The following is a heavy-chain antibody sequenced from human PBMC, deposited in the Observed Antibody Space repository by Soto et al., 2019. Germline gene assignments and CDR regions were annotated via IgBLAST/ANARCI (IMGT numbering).Heavy chain of an antibody. J-gene: IGHJ3*02. CDR3: AKDGQQWRIGAFDI. CDR1: GFTFDDYA. CDR2: ISWNSGSI. Sequence: PGGSLRLSCAASGFTFDDYAMHWVRQAPGKGLEWVSGISWNSGSIGYADSVKGRFTISRDNAKNSLYLQMNSLRAEDTALYYCAKDGQQWRIGAFDIWGQGTMVTVSS. V-gene: IGHV3-9*01. D-gene: IGHD6-19*01.